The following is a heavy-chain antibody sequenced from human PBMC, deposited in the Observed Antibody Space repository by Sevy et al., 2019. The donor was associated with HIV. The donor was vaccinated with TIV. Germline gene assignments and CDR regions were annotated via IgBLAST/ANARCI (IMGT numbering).Heavy chain of an antibody. D-gene: IGHD3-22*01. CDR1: GGSISSGDYY. CDR3: ARLNRARGDSSGYYHPDIDY. V-gene: IGHV4-30-4*01. Sequence: SETLSLTCTVSGGSISSGDYYWSWIRQPPGKGLEWIGYIYYSGSTYYNPSLKSRVTISVDTSKNQFSLKLSSVTAADTAVYYCARLNRARGDSSGYYHPDIDYWGQGTLVTVSS. CDR2: IYYSGST. J-gene: IGHJ4*02.